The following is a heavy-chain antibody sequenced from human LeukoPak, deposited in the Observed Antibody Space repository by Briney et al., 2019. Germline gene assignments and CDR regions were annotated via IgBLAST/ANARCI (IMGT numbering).Heavy chain of an antibody. D-gene: IGHD3-10*01. CDR1: GFTFSNAW. CDR3: TTDRYGSGSYGDYYYYYGMDV. J-gene: IGHJ6*02. V-gene: IGHV3-15*01. CDR2: IKSKTDGGTT. Sequence: GGSLRLSCAASGFTFSNAWMSWVRQAPGKGLEWVGRIKSKTDGGTTDYAAPVKGRFTISRDDSKNTLYLQMNSLKTEDTAVYYSTTDRYGSGSYGDYYYYYGMDVWGQGTTVTVSS.